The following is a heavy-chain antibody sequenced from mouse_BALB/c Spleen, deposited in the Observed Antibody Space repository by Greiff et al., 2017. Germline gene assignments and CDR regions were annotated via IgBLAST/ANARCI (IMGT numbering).Heavy chain of an antibody. J-gene: IGHJ3*01. D-gene: IGHD1-2*01. CDR1: GFTFSSYY. CDR3: ARRDTTAPFAY. V-gene: IGHV5-6-2*01. CDR2: INSNGGST. Sequence: EVNVVDSGGGLVKLGGSLKLSCAASGFTFSSYYMSWVRQTPEKRLELVAAINSNGGSTYYPDTVKGRFTISRDNAKNTLYLQMSSLKSEDTALYYCARRDTTAPFAYWGQGTLVTVSA.